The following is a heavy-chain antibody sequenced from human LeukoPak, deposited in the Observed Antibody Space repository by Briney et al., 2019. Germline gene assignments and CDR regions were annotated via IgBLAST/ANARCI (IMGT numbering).Heavy chain of an antibody. D-gene: IGHD3-10*01. J-gene: IGHJ4*02. V-gene: IGHV4-39*01. CDR1: GGSIISSSYY. CDR2: IYYNGNTY. Sequence: PSETLSLTCTVSGGSIISSSYYWGWIRQPPGKGLEWIGTIYYNGNTYYYNPSLKSRVTISVDTSKNQFSLKLSSVTAADTAVYYCARTSLWFGELLVDYWGQGTWSPSPQ. CDR3: ARTSLWFGELLVDY.